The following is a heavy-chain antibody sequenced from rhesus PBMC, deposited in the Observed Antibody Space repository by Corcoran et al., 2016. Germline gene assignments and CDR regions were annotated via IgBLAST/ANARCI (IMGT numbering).Heavy chain of an antibody. CDR1: GGSTSSSY. CDR3: ASVLHSSGWSVADY. Sequence: QVQLQESGPGLVKPSETLSATCAVSGGSTSSSYWSWMRPAPGKGLEWIGYIYGSGRSTNYNPSLKSRVTLSVDTSKNQLSLKLSSVTAADTAVYYCASVLHSSGWSVADYWGQGVLVTVSS. CDR2: IYGSGRST. J-gene: IGHJ4*01. V-gene: IGHV4-169*02. D-gene: IGHD6S26*01.